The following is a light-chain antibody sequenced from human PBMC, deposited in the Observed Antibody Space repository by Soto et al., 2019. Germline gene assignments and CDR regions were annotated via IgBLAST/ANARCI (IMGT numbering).Light chain of an antibody. CDR2: WAS. Sequence: DIVMTQSPDSLAVSLGERATINCKSGQTVLYSSNNKNYLAWYQQKPGQPPKLLIYWASTRESGVPERFSGSGSGTDFTLTISSLQAEDVAVYYCQQYYSTPQTFGQGTKVEIK. CDR3: QQYYSTPQT. V-gene: IGKV4-1*01. J-gene: IGKJ1*01. CDR1: QTVLYSSNNKNY.